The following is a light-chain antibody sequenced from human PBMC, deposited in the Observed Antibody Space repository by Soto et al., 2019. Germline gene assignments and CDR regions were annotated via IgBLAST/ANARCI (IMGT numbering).Light chain of an antibody. V-gene: IGKV3D-15*01. Sequence: EIVMTQSPATLSMSPGERATLSCRASQSVTSNLALYQQKPGQAPRLLVYDASNRATGIPTRFSGSGSGTDFTLAISSLQPEDFATYYCQQLNSYPLTFGGGTKVDI. CDR3: QQLNSYPLT. CDR1: QSVTSN. CDR2: DAS. J-gene: IGKJ4*01.